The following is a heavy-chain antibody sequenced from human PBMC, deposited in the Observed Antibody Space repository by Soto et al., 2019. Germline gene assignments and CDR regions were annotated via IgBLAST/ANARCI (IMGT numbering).Heavy chain of an antibody. CDR3: AREDDSGYSYIHHGLEV. CDR1: VVTCNMYS. Sequence: LRLSXAASVVTCNMYSFQWVLHSRFKGLEWVAVIAFDGTKKYYSDSVKGRFTISRDNLKKTLYLQMNNLRVEDAALYFCAREDDSGYSYIHHGLEVWGQRTTV. D-gene: IGHD5-18*01. CDR2: IAFDGTKK. V-gene: IGHV3-30-3*01. J-gene: IGHJ6*01.